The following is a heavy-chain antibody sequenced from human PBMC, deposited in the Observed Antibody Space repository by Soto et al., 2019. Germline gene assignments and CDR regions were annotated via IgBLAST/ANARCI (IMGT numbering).Heavy chain of an antibody. J-gene: IGHJ6*02. CDR2: IKSKTDGGTT. Sequence: EVQLVESGGGLVKPGGSLRLSCAASGFTFSNAWMSWVRQAPGKGLEWVGRIKSKTDGGTTDYAAHVKGRFTISRDDLKNTLYLQMNSLKTDDTAVYYCATGAMSTIFGVVIIDHYGMDVWGQGTTVTVSS. D-gene: IGHD3-3*01. CDR3: ATGAMSTIFGVVIIDHYGMDV. CDR1: GFTFSNAW. V-gene: IGHV3-15*01.